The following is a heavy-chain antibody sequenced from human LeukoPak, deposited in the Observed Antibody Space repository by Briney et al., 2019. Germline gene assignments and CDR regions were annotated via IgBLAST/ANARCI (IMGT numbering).Heavy chain of an antibody. V-gene: IGHV4-59*01. D-gene: IGHD2-15*01. J-gene: IGHJ4*02. CDR3: ARERGGSQYYFDS. CDR2: IYYSGST. CDR1: GGSISGYY. Sequence: SETLSLTCTVSGGSISGYYWSWIRQPPGNGLEWLGYIYYSGSTNYNPSLKSRVTISVDTSKNQFSLKLSSVTAADTAVYYCARERGGSQYYFDSWGQGTPVTVSS.